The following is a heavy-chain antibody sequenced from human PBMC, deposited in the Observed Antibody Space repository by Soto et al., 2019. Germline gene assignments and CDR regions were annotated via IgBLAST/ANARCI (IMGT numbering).Heavy chain of an antibody. CDR3: GRLDCLSTIYYRFDY. J-gene: IGHJ4*02. CDR2: VYYSGST. Sequence: PSEPLSLTCTVSGASVGSSSYYWGWVRQPPGKGLEWIGSVYYSGSTYYNPSLESRVTISVDKSKNQFSLKLMSLSAADTAVYYCGRLDCLSTIYYRFDYWGQGALATVPS. V-gene: IGHV4-39*01. D-gene: IGHD1-26*01. CDR1: GASVGSSSYY.